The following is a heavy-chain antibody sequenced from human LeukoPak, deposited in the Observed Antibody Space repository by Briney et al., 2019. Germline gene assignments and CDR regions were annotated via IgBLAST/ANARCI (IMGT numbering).Heavy chain of an antibody. V-gene: IGHV1-24*01. J-gene: IGHJ4*02. CDR3: ATALTLRGEYYFDY. CDR1: GYTLPELS. Sequence: ASVKVSGNVSGYTLPELSMHWVRQAPGKGLEWMGGFDPEDGETIYAQKFQGRVTMTEDTSTDTAYMELSSLRSEDTAVYYCATALTLRGEYYFDYWGQGTLVTVSS. CDR2: FDPEDGET. D-gene: IGHD4-17*01.